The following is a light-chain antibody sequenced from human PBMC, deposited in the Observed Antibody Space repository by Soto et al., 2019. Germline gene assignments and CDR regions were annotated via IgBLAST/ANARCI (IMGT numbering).Light chain of an antibody. J-gene: IGLJ2*01. CDR1: SIDVGGYNH. CDR3: SSYAGSHTHVV. Sequence: QSVLTQPRSVSGSPGQSVTISCTGTSIDVGGYNHVSWYQQHPGKAPRLMIYDVSQRPSGVPNRFSGSKSGNTASLTISGLQAEDEADFYCSSYAGSHTHVVFGGGTKLTVL. CDR2: DVS. V-gene: IGLV2-11*01.